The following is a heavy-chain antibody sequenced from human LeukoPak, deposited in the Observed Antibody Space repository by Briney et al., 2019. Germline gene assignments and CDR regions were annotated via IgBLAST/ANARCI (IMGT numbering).Heavy chain of an antibody. V-gene: IGHV1-8*01. CDR2: MNPNSGNT. D-gene: IGHD3-22*01. J-gene: IGHJ4*02. CDR3: ARRADYYDSSCYYY. CDR1: GYTFTSYD. Sequence: ASVKVSRKASGYTFTSYDINWVRQATGQGLEWMGWMNPNSGNTGYAQKFQGRVTMTRDTSISTVYMELSSLRSDDTAVYYCARRADYYDSSCYYYWGQGTLVTVSS.